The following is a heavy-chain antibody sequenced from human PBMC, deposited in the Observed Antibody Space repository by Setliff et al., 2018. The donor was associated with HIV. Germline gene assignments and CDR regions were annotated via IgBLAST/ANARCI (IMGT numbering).Heavy chain of an antibody. Sequence: GASVKVSCKASGYTFTGYYVHWVRQAPGQRLEWMGWINVGNGNTKYSQNFQGRVTITRDTFASTAYMELSSLRSEDTAVYYCARESNTYYYDSSGYYYDYWGQGTTVTVSS. D-gene: IGHD3-22*01. J-gene: IGHJ4*03. CDR3: ARESNTYYYDSSGYYYDY. V-gene: IGHV1-3*01. CDR1: GYTFTGYY. CDR2: INVGNGNT.